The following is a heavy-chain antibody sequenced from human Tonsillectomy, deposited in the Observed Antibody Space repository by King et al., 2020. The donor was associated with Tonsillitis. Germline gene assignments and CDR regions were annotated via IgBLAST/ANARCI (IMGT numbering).Heavy chain of an antibody. CDR2: IYWHDDK. Sequence: ITLKESGPTLVKPTQTLTLTCTFSGFSLNTHGMGVGWIRQPPGKALEWLAFIYWHDDKRYSPSLKNRLTITKDTSKNQVVLTMTNMDSVDTATYYCAHSYFDFLTGPFDYWGQGTLVTVSS. V-gene: IGHV2-5*01. D-gene: IGHD3-9*01. CDR1: GFSLNTHGMG. J-gene: IGHJ4*02. CDR3: AHSYFDFLTGPFDY.